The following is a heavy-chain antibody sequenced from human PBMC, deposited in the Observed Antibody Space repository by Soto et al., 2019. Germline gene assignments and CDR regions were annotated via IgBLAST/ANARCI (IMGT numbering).Heavy chain of an antibody. Sequence: SETLSLTCAVSGGSISSGGAYYWSWIRQPPGKGLEWIGYIYYSGSTYYNPSLKSRVTISVDRSKNQFSLKLSSVTAADTAVYYCARVPSPWGQGTLVTSPQ. J-gene: IGHJ5*02. CDR2: IYYSGST. CDR1: GGSISSGGAYY. V-gene: IGHV4-30-2*01. CDR3: ARVPSP.